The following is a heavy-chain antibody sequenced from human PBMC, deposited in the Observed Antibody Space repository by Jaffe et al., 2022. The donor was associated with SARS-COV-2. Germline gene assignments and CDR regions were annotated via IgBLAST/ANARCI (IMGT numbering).Heavy chain of an antibody. CDR2: ISYDGSNK. Sequence: QVQLVESGGGVVQPGRSLRLSCAASGFTFSSYAMHWVRQAPGKGLEWVAVISYDGSNKYYADSVKGRFTISRDNSKNTLYLQMNSLRAEDTAVYYCARARDYYDSSGYYHSYFDYWGQGTLVTVSS. V-gene: IGHV3-30*04. CDR3: ARARDYYDSSGYYHSYFDY. J-gene: IGHJ4*02. CDR1: GFTFSSYA. D-gene: IGHD3-22*01.